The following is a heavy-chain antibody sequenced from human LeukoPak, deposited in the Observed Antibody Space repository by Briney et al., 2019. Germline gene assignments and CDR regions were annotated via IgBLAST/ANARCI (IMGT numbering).Heavy chain of an antibody. D-gene: IGHD2-2*01. J-gene: IGHJ5*02. CDR3: ARHLIVVVPAGSWFDP. CDR1: GYSISSGYY. Sequence: SETLSLTCAVSGYSISSGYYWGWIRQPPGKGLEWIGSIYHSGSTYYNPSLKSRVTISVDTSKNQFSLKLSSVTAADTAAYYCARHLIVVVPAGSWFDPWGQGTLVTVSS. CDR2: IYHSGST. V-gene: IGHV4-38-2*01.